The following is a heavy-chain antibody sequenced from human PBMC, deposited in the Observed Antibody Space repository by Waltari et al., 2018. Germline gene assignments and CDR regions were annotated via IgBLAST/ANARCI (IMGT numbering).Heavy chain of an antibody. Sequence: EVQLLESGGGLVQPGGSLRLSCAASGFTFSSYAMSWVRQAPGKGLEWVSAISGSGGSTYYADSGKGRSTSSRDNATNRRYMKMTSLGAEDTAVYYGAKVGVIVVVPAGRDALDSWGQGTRVTVFS. D-gene: IGHD2-2*01. CDR3: AKVGVIVVVPAGRDALDS. J-gene: IGHJ3*02. V-gene: IGHV3-23*01. CDR1: GFTFSSYA. CDR2: ISGSGGST.